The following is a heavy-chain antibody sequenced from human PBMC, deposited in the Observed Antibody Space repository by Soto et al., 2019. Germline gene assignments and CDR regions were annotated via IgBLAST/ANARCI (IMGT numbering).Heavy chain of an antibody. CDR2: IYSGGST. Sequence: PGGSLRLSCAASGFTVSSNYMSWVRQAPGKGLEWVSVIYSGGSTYYADSVKGRFTISRDNSKNTLYLQMNSLRAEDTAVYYCARKGLGELSSPYYYYYMDVWAKGTTVPVSS. V-gene: IGHV3-66*01. CDR3: ARKGLGELSSPYYYYYMDV. CDR1: GFTVSSNY. J-gene: IGHJ6*03. D-gene: IGHD3-16*02.